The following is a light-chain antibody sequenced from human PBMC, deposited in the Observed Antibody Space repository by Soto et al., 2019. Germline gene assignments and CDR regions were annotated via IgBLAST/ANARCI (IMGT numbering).Light chain of an antibody. CDR2: DVS. CDR3: STSTSSGYV. CDR1: SSDVGGYNY. V-gene: IGLV2-14*01. Sequence: HSVLTQPASVSGSPGQSITISCTGTSSDVGGYNYVSWYQQHPGKAPKLMIYDVSNRPSGVSNRFSGSKSGNTASLTISGLQAEDEADYYCSTSTSSGYVFGTGTKVTV. J-gene: IGLJ1*01.